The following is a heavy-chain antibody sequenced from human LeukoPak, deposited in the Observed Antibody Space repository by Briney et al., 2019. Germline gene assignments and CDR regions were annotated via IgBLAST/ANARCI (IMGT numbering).Heavy chain of an antibody. CDR3: ARDGYWCRDY. D-gene: IGHD2-8*02. CDR2: IDGPSDSI. CDR1: GFTFSRYA. V-gene: IGHV3-21*06. J-gene: IGHJ4*02. Sequence: GGSLRLSCAASGFTFSRYAMEWVRQAPGKGLEWVASIDGPSDSIYYANSVKGRFTISRDDAKNSVFLQMDSLRAEDTAIYYCARDGYWCRDYWGQGTLVTVSS.